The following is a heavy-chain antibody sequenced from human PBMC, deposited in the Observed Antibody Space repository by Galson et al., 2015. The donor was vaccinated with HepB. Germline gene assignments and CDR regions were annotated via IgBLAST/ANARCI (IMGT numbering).Heavy chain of an antibody. D-gene: IGHD5-18*01. CDR2: IYYSGST. V-gene: IGHV4-31*03. CDR1: GGSISSGGYY. CDR3: ARGGSGDTATGY. Sequence: TLSLTCTVSGGSISSGGYYWSWIRQHPGRGLEWIGYIYYSGSTYYNPSLMSRVTISVDTSKNQFSLKLSSVTAADTAVYYCARGGSGDTATGYWGQGTLVTVSS. J-gene: IGHJ4*02.